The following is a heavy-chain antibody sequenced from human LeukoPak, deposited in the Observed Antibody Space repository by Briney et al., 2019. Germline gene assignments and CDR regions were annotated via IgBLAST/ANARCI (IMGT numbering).Heavy chain of an antibody. CDR2: IRSKAYGGTT. CDR1: GFTVSNSF. J-gene: IGHJ6*02. Sequence: GGSLRLSCAASGFTVSNSFLSWVRQAPRKGLEWVGFIRSKAYGGTTEYAASVKGRFTISRNDSKSIAYLQMNSLKTEDTGVYYGTRDDRGEMATTHWDYGMDVWGQGTTVTVSS. D-gene: IGHD5-24*01. CDR3: TRDDRGEMATTHWDYGMDV. V-gene: IGHV3-49*04.